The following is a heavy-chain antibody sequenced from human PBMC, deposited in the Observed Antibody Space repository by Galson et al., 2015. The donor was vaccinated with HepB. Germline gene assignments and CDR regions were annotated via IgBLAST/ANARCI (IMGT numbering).Heavy chain of an antibody. CDR2: FIPTLDKT. D-gene: IGHD2-15*01. CDR1: GSSFRSFT. CDR3: ARGPVEEIVVIPGSTNNTKISYALDV. V-gene: IGHV1-69*10. Sequence: SVKVSCKASGSSFRSFTFSWVRQAPGQGLECMGDFIPTLDKTHYARKFQGRAPVTADRSTATVYMELRSLRSEDTAIYYCARGPVEEIVVIPGSTNNTKISYALDVWGQGTTVTVSS. J-gene: IGHJ6*02.